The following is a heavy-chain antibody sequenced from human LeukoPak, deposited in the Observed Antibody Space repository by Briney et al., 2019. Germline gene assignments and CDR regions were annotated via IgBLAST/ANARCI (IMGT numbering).Heavy chain of an antibody. J-gene: IGHJ4*02. D-gene: IGHD2-21*02. CDR2: IYYSGST. CDR1: GGSISSGGYY. CDR3: ARDESIVVVTKGGLDY. Sequence: SETLSLTCTVSGGSISSGGYYWSWIRQHPGKGLEWIGYIYYSGSTYYNPSLKSRVTISVDTSKNQFSLKLSSVTAADTAVYYCARDESIVVVTKGGLDYWGQGTLVTVSS. V-gene: IGHV4-31*03.